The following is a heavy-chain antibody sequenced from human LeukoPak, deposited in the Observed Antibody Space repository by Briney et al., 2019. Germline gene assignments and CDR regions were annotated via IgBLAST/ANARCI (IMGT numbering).Heavy chain of an antibody. CDR3: ASGGRGHDFSPNYYYGLDV. V-gene: IGHV3-64*01. CDR1: GFTFDSYG. J-gene: IGHJ6*02. Sequence: PGGSLRLSCAASGFTFDSYGMHWVRQAPGKGLEYVSAISRNGGSTFYANSVKVRFTISRDNSKNTLYLQMGSLRAEDTAVYYCASGGRGHDFSPNYYYGLDVWGQGTTVTVSS. CDR2: ISRNGGST. D-gene: IGHD5-12*01.